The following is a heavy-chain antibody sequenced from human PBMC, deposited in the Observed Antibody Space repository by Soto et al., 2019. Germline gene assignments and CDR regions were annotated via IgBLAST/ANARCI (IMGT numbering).Heavy chain of an antibody. CDR3: ARVRAARICSSTSCYLKWSGWFDP. V-gene: IGHV1-18*01. CDR2: ISAYNGNT. D-gene: IGHD2-2*01. J-gene: IGHJ5*02. Sequence: GASVKVSCKASCYTFTSYGISWVRQAPGQGLEWMGWISAYNGNTNYAQKLQGRVTMTTDTSTSTAYMELRSLRSDDTAVYYCARVRAARICSSTSCYLKWSGWFDPWGQGTLVTVSS. CDR1: CYTFTSYG.